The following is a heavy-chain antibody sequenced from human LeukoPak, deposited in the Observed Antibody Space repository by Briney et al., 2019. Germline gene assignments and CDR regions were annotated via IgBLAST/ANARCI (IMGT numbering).Heavy chain of an antibody. CDR1: GFTFSSYA. V-gene: IGHV3-23*01. CDR3: AKDRGDWVYYFDN. J-gene: IGHJ4*02. Sequence: GGSLRLSCAASGFTFSSYAMSWVRQAPGKGLEWVSGIRGSSDNKYYADSVKGRCTISRDNSKSTLYLQMNSLRAEDTAVYYCAKDRGDWVYYFDNWGQGTLVTVSS. CDR2: IRGSSDNK. D-gene: IGHD3-9*01.